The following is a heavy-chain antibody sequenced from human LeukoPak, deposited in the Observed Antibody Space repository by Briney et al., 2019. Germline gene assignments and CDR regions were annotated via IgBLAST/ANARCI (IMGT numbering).Heavy chain of an antibody. J-gene: IGHJ4*02. D-gene: IGHD2/OR15-2a*01. CDR1: GYSISSGYY. CDR3: ARFQGNTDY. V-gene: IGHV4-38-2*02. Sequence: SETLSLTCTVSGYSISSGYYWGWIRQPPGKGLEWIGSIYHSGSTNYNPSLKSRVTISVDTSKNQFSLKLSSVTAADTAVYYCARFQGNTDYWGQGTLVTVSS. CDR2: IYHSGST.